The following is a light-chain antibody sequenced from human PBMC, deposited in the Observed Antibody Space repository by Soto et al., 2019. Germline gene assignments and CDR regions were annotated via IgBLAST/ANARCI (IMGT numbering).Light chain of an antibody. CDR3: QQYGSSLPIT. CDR1: QSVRSSY. V-gene: IGKV3-20*01. CDR2: GAS. J-gene: IGKJ5*01. Sequence: EIVLTQSPGSLSLSPGERATLSCRASQSVRSSYLAWYQQKPGQAPRLLIYGASSRATGIPDRFSGSGSVTYFTLSICILVPEDFAVYYCQQYGSSLPITLGQGTRLEIK.